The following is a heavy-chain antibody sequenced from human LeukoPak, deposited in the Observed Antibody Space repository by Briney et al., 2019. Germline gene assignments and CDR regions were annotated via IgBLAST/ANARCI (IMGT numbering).Heavy chain of an antibody. Sequence: GRSLRLSCAASGFTFSSYGMHWVRQAPGEGLEWVAVIWYGGSNKYYADSVKGRFTISRDNSKNTLYLQMNSLRAEDTAVYYCAKDTSGDSSSSGSYFDYWGQGTLVTVSS. J-gene: IGHJ4*02. D-gene: IGHD6-6*01. CDR1: GFTFSSYG. CDR2: IWYGGSNK. V-gene: IGHV3-30*18. CDR3: AKDTSGDSSSSGSYFDY.